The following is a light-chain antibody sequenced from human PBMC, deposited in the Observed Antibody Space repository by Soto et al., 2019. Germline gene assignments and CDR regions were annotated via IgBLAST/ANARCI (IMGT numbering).Light chain of an antibody. CDR3: QQYGRTPLT. V-gene: IGKV3-20*01. CDR1: QSVSRNY. CDR2: DAS. J-gene: IGKJ4*01. Sequence: EIVLKQSPGTLSLSPGERATLSCRASQSVSRNYLAWYQQKPGQAPRLLIYDASSRATGIPDRFSGSGSGADFTLTINRLEPEDFAVYFCQQYGRTPLTFGGGTKVDIK.